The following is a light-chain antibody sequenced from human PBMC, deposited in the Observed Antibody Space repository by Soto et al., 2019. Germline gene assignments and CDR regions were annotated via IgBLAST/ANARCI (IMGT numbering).Light chain of an antibody. Sequence: EVVLTQSPATLSVSPGERATLSCRASQSVRTKVAWYQQKPGQAPRLLIYGASSRATGIPASFSGSGSGTEFTLTISSLPSEDSAVYYCQQYNNWPAEITFGQGTRREI. V-gene: IGKV3D-15*01. CDR1: QSVRTK. CDR3: QQYNNWPAEIT. CDR2: GAS. J-gene: IGKJ5*01.